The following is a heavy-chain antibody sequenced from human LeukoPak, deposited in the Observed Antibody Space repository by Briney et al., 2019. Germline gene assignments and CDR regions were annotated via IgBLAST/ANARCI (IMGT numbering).Heavy chain of an antibody. V-gene: IGHV3-23*01. D-gene: IGHD3-16*01. CDR1: GFTFSSYW. CDR2: ISGSGGST. CDR3: AKGYYDYVWGSYYFDY. Sequence: TGGSLRLSCAASGFTFSSYWMSWVRQAPGKGLEWVSAISGSGGSTYYADSVKGRFTISRDNSRDTLYLQMNGLRAEDTAVYYCAKGYYDYVWGSYYFDYWGQGTLVTVSS. J-gene: IGHJ4*02.